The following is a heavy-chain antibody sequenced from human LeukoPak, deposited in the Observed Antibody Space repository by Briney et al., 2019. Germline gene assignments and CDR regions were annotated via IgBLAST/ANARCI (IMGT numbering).Heavy chain of an antibody. D-gene: IGHD3-10*01. CDR2: VSDSGGST. V-gene: IGHV3-23*01. CDR1: GFTFSNYG. J-gene: IGHJ5*02. Sequence: SGGSLRLSCAASGFTFSNYGMNWVRQAPGKGLEWVSSVSDSGGSTYYADFVKGRFTISRDNSKNTLYLQLNNLSAEDTALYYCAKEFQPNMVRGDFDPWGQGTLVTVSS. CDR3: AKEFQPNMVRGDFDP.